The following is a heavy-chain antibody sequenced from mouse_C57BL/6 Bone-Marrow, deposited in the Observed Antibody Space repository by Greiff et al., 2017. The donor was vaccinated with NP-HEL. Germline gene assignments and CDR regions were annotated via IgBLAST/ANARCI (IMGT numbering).Heavy chain of an antibody. J-gene: IGHJ1*03. CDR2: IAPSDSYT. CDR1: GYTFTSYW. D-gene: IGHD1-1*01. Sequence: VQLQQPGAELVMPGASVKLSCKASGYTFTSYWMHWVKQRPGQGLEWIGEIAPSDSYTNYNQKFKGKSTLTVDKSSSTAYMQLSSLTSEDSAVYYCANLGPNYYGSSWWYFDVWGTGTTVTVSS. V-gene: IGHV1-69*01. CDR3: ANLGPNYYGSSWWYFDV.